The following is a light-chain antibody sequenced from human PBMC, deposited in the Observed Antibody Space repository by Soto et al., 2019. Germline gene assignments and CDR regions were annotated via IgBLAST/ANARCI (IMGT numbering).Light chain of an antibody. Sequence: EIVLTHSPGTLSLSPGERSTLSCRASQSVSSSYLALYQQKPGQAPRLLIYVASSRATGIPDRFSGSGSGTNFTLTISRLEPEDFAVYYCQQDGTSPPITFGQGTRLEIK. J-gene: IGKJ5*01. CDR2: VAS. V-gene: IGKV3-20*01. CDR3: QQDGTSPPIT. CDR1: QSVSSSY.